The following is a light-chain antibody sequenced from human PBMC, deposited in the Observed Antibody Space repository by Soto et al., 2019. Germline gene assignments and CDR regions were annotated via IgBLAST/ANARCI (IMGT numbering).Light chain of an antibody. Sequence: EIVLTQSPGTLSLSPGERATLSCRASQSVSSNYLAWYQQKPGQAPRLLIYGASSRATGIPDRFSGSASGTDLTLTISRLELEDFAVYYCQQYGSSPRFTFGPGTKVDIK. V-gene: IGKV3-20*01. J-gene: IGKJ3*01. CDR1: QSVSSNY. CDR2: GAS. CDR3: QQYGSSPRFT.